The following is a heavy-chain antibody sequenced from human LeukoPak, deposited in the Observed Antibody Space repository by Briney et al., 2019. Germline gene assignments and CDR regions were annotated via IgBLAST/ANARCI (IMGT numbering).Heavy chain of an antibody. CDR3: VRGPYGSSISNWFDP. J-gene: IGHJ5*02. V-gene: IGHV4-59*01. CDR2: IYYNGDT. Sequence: SETLSLTCTVSGGSISSYYWSWIRQPPGKGLEWIGYIYYNGDTHYNPSLNSRLSISVDTPNKQFSLNLRSVTAADTAVYYCVRGPYGSSISNWFDPWGQGLLVTVSS. CDR1: GGSISSYY. D-gene: IGHD3-10*01.